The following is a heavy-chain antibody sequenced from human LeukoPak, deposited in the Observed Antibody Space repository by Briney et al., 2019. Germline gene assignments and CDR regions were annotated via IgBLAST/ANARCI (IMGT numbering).Heavy chain of an antibody. Sequence: GASVSVSCKASGYTFNHHGITWVRQAPGQGLEWMGWISAYNGETKYAQEFQGRVTMTTDTPTTTAYMELRSLRYDDTALYYCARDPSNTSGRYQYFDLWGRGTLVTVSS. CDR3: ARDPSNTSGRYQYFDL. D-gene: IGHD6-19*01. V-gene: IGHV1-18*01. J-gene: IGHJ2*01. CDR1: GYTFNHHG. CDR2: ISAYNGET.